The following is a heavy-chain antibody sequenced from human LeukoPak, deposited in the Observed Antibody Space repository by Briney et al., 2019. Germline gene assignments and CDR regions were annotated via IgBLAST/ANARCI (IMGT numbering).Heavy chain of an antibody. CDR2: ICGSGGGT. V-gene: IGHV3-23*01. CDR3: AKVSEGLGSMVRGGDPNWYFDL. CDR1: GFTFSSYG. Sequence: PGGSLRLSCAASGFTFSSYGMCWVRQAPGKGLEWVSVICGSGGGTYYADSVKGGFTISRDNSKNTLYLQMNSLRAEVTDVYYCAKVSEGLGSMVRGGDPNWYFDLWGRGTLVTVSS. J-gene: IGHJ2*01. D-gene: IGHD3-10*01.